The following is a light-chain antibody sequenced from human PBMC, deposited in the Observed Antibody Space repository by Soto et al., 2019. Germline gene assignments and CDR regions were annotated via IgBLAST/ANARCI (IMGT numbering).Light chain of an antibody. CDR1: QSVGSFS. J-gene: IGKJ1*01. CDR2: GAS. V-gene: IGKV3-20*01. Sequence: EIVLTQSPGTLSLSPGERATLSCRASQSVGSFSLAWYQQKPGQAPRLLIYGASSRATGIPDRFSGSGSGTDFALTISRLEPEDFVVYYCQQYSTSPETFGQGTKVEIK. CDR3: QQYSTSPET.